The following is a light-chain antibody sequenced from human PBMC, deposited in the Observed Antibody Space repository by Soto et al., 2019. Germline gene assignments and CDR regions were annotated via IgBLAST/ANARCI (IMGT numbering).Light chain of an antibody. CDR3: QASDSSTFV. Sequence: ELTQPPSVSVSPGQTATITCSGDKLGDKYACWYQQKPGQSPVLLIYQDDKRPSGIPERFSGSNSGNTATLTISGTQAMDEADYYCQASDSSTFVFGTGTKVTVL. J-gene: IGLJ1*01. CDR1: KLGDKY. CDR2: QDD. V-gene: IGLV3-1*01.